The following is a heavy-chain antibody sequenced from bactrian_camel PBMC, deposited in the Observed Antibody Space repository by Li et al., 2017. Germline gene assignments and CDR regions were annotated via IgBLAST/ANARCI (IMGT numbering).Heavy chain of an antibody. CDR1: GITIDRASC. D-gene: IGHD6*01. J-gene: IGHJ4*01. Sequence: HVQLVESGGGLVQPGGSLRLSCAATGITIDRASCMAWFRQAPGKEREGVASIDGGRRTYYAESVKGRFTISKDNAKNSYTLFLQMDALQSEDTAIYYCAAQRVVAGPFALQAWPYNYWGQGTQVTVS. V-gene: IGHV3S1*01. CDR3: AAQRVVAGPFALQAWPYNY. CDR2: SIDGGRRT.